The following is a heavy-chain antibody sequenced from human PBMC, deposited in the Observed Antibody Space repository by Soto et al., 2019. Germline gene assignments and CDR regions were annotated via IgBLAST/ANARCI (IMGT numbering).Heavy chain of an antibody. J-gene: IGHJ4*02. CDR3: ARGSTTTTF. CDR1: GFTFSSYI. Sequence: DVQLVESGGGLVKPGGSLRLSCAASGFTFSSYIMTWVRQAPGKGLEWVSSISSGSSYIFYADSVKGRFTFSRDDAKNSFYLQMNSLRADDTAVYYCARGSTTTTFWGQGTLVTVSS. CDR2: ISSGSSYI. V-gene: IGHV3-21*01. D-gene: IGHD4-17*01.